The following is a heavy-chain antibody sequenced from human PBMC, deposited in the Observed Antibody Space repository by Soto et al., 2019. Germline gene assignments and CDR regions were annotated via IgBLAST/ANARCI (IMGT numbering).Heavy chain of an antibody. CDR1: GFTFSSYA. J-gene: IGHJ1*01. D-gene: IGHD2-15*01. Sequence: GGSLRLSCAASGFTFSSYAMSWVRQAPGKGLEWVSAISGSGGSTYYADSVKGRFTISRDNSKNTLYLQMNSLRAEDTAVYYCAKDDPPDRELLLPAEYFQHWGQGTLVTVSS. CDR3: AKDDPPDRELLLPAEYFQH. V-gene: IGHV3-23*01. CDR2: ISGSGGST.